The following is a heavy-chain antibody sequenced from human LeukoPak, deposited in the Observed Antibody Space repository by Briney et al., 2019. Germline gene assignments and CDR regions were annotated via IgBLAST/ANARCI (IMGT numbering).Heavy chain of an antibody. CDR3: AKDTEGRWLRQGNFDY. CDR2: ISFDGGNK. CDR1: GFTFSNSG. J-gene: IGHJ4*02. Sequence: GGSLRLSCATSGFTFSNSGMHWIRQAPGKGLEWVAVISFDGGNKNYADSVKGRFSISRDNSKNTLSLQMNSLRAEDTAVYYCAKDTEGRWLRQGNFDYWGQGTLVTVSS. V-gene: IGHV3-30*18. D-gene: IGHD5-24*01.